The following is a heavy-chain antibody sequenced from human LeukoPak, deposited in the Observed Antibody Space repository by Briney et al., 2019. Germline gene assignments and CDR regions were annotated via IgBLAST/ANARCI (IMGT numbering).Heavy chain of an antibody. V-gene: IGHV1-8*01. Sequence: ASVKVSCKASGYTSTSYDINWVRQATGQGLEWMGWMNPNSDNTGYAQKFQGRVTMTRNTSISTAYMELSSLRSEDTAVYYCAHRAYESGYYTGGFVYYGMDVWGQGTTVTVSS. CDR2: MNPNSDNT. CDR3: AHRAYESGYYTGGFVYYGMDV. D-gene: IGHD3-3*01. J-gene: IGHJ6*02. CDR1: GYTSTSYD.